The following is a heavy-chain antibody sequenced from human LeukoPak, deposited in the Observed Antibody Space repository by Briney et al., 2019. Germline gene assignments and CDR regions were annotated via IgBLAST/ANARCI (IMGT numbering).Heavy chain of an antibody. J-gene: IGHJ4*02. CDR2: INHSGST. V-gene: IGHV4-34*01. D-gene: IGHD3-3*01. CDR3: ARGRWGGYYDFWSGYYVI. CDR1: GGSFSGCY. Sequence: PSETLSLTCAVYGGSFSGCYWSWIRQPPGKGLEWIGEINHSGSTNYNPSLKSRVTISVDTSKNQFSLKLSSVTAADTAVYYCARGRWGGYYDFWSGYYVIWGQGTLVTVSS.